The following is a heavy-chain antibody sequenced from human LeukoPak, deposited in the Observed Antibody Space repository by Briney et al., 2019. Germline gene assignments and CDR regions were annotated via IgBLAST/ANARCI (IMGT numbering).Heavy chain of an antibody. CDR3: ARGEGYSSGPDY. CDR1: GYTVRAFP. V-gene: IGHV1-8*02. Sequence: ASVNVSCKSSGYTVRAFPLHWVRQATGQGPEWMGWMNPNSGNTGYAQKFQGRVTMTRNTAINTDYMELSSLRSVDTAVYYCARGEGYSSGPDYWGQGTLVTVSS. D-gene: IGHD6-19*01. J-gene: IGHJ4*02. CDR2: MNPNSGNT.